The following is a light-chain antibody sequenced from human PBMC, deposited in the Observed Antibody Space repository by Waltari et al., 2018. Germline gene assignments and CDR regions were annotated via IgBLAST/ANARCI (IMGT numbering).Light chain of an antibody. Sequence: QSALTQPASVSGSPGQSVTISCTGVSSDGYEYRIISWFRQHPGKTPKLILYDVSNRASVISNRFSGYKSGNTASLAISRLQADDEADYFCSYYPDTHTPVVFGGGTK. CDR2: DVS. J-gene: IGLJ2*01. CDR3: SYYPDTHTPVV. CDR1: SSDGYEYRI. V-gene: IGLV2-14*03.